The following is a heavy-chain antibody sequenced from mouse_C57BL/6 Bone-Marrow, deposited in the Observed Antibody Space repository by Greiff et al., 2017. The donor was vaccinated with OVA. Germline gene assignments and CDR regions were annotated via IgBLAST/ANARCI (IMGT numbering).Heavy chain of an antibody. J-gene: IGHJ2*01. Sequence: EVKVVESGGGLVQPGGSLSLSCAASGFTFTDYYMSWVRQPPGKALEWLGFIRNKANGYTTEYSASVKGRFTISRDNSQSILYRQKNALRAEDSATDDCARYIPYGIGLPFDYWGQGTTLTVSA. CDR3: ARYIPYGIGLPFDY. D-gene: IGHD2-10*02. V-gene: IGHV7-3*01. CDR2: IRNKANGYTT. CDR1: GFTFTDYY.